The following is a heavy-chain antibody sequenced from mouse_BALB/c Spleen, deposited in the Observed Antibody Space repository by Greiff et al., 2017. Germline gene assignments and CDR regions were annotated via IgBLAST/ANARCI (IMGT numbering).Heavy chain of an antibody. Sequence: QVQLQQPGAELVKPGASVKMSCKASGYTFTSYNMHWVKQTPGQGLEWIGAIYPGNGDTSYNQKFKGKATLTADKSSSTAYMQLSSLTSEDSAVYYCARGDMSTTWFAYWGQGTLVTVSA. D-gene: IGHD2-4*01. CDR2: IYPGNGDT. CDR1: GYTFTSYN. CDR3: ARGDMSTTWFAY. J-gene: IGHJ3*01. V-gene: IGHV1-12*01.